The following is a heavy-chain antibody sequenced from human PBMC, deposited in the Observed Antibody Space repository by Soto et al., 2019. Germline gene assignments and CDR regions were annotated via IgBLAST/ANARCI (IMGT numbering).Heavy chain of an antibody. J-gene: IGHJ6*02. CDR1: GFTFSSYG. Sequence: QVQLVESGGGVVQPGRSLRLSCAASGFTFSSYGMHWVRQAPGKGLEWVAVISYDGSNKYYADSVKGRFTISRDNSKNTLYLQMNSLRAEDTAVYYCAKDLIPWMKYYYGMDVWGQGTTVTVSS. CDR2: ISYDGSNK. CDR3: AKDLIPWMKYYYGMDV. D-gene: IGHD5-12*01. V-gene: IGHV3-30*18.